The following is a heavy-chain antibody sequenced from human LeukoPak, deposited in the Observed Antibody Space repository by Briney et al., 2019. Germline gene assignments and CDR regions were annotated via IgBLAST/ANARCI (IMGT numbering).Heavy chain of an antibody. CDR3: ARGLGVPAAIFGDFDY. CDR1: GFTFSSYV. CDR2: ISYDGSNK. V-gene: IGHV3-30-3*01. Sequence: GRSLRLSCAASGFTFSSYVIHWVRQAPGKGLEWVAVISYDGSNKYYADSVKGRFTISRDNSKNTLYLQMNSLRAEDTAVYYCARGLGVPAAIFGDFDYWGQGTLVTVSS. J-gene: IGHJ4*02. D-gene: IGHD2-2*01.